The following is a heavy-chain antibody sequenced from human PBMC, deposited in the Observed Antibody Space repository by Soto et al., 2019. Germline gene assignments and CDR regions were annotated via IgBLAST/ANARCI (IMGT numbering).Heavy chain of an antibody. CDR2: LYYGRSA. CDR1: GDSISSYY. D-gene: IGHD3-22*01. CDR3: ALRSMAVVPEY. V-gene: IGHV4-59*01. J-gene: IGHJ4*02. Sequence: QVQLRESGPGLVKTSETLSLTCAVSGDSISSYYCMWIRQPPGKGLESIGYLYYGRSANYNPSLKSRVTMSVDTSTNQCSLTLSSMTAADTAVYYCALRSMAVVPEYWGQGTLVTVSS.